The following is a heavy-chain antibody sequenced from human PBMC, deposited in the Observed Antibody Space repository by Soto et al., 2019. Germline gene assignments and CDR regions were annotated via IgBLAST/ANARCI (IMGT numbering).Heavy chain of an antibody. CDR1: GFTFSSYG. J-gene: IGHJ4*02. CDR3: ARGVVTAISGSGY. CDR2: IWYDGSNK. Sequence: QVQLVESGGGVVQPGRSLRLSCAASGFTFSSYGMHWVRQAPGKGLEWVAVIWYDGSNKYYADSVKGRFTISRDNSKNTLYLQMNSLRAEDTAVYYCARGVVTAISGSGYWGQGTLVTVSS. D-gene: IGHD2-21*02. V-gene: IGHV3-33*01.